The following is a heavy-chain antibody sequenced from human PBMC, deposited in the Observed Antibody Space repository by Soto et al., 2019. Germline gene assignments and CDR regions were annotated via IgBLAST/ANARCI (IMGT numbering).Heavy chain of an antibody. J-gene: IGHJ6*02. Sequence: SVKVSCKTSGFTFNVYGIHWVRQAPGQGLEWMGGLIPIYDAPNYAQKFQDRVTITADKSTTTVYLELSSLTSEDTAVYFCARVRDPHLDHYGLDVWGQGTTVNVSS. CDR3: ARVRDPHLDHYGLDV. CDR2: LIPIYDAP. V-gene: IGHV1-69*06. CDR1: GFTFNVYG.